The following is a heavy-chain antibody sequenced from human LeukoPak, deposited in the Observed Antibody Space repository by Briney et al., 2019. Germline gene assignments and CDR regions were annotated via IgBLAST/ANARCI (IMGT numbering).Heavy chain of an antibody. CDR1: GYTFTSYG. J-gene: IGHJ4*02. CDR2: ISAYNGNT. CDR3: ARDIVLVTAMPDPFDY. Sequence: ASVKVSCKASGYTFTSYGISWVRQAPGQGLEWMGWISAYNGNTNYAQKLQGRVTMTTDTSTSTAYRELRSLRSDDTAVYYCARDIVLVTAMPDPFDYWGQGTLVTVSS. D-gene: IGHD2-21*02. V-gene: IGHV1-18*01.